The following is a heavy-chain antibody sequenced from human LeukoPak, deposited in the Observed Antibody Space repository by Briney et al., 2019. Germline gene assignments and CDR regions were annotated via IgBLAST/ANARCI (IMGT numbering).Heavy chain of an antibody. CDR3: AKTVRQWLANDAFAI. V-gene: IGHV4-59*03. D-gene: IGHD6-19*01. CDR2: IYSSGST. J-gene: IGHJ3*02. CDR1: GGSISGYY. Sequence: SETLSLTCTVSGGSISGYYWTWIRQPPGKGLEWIGYIYSSGSTNYNPSLGSRVTISVDTSKNQFSLKLSSVTAADTAVYYCAKTVRQWLANDAFAIWGHGTMVTVSS.